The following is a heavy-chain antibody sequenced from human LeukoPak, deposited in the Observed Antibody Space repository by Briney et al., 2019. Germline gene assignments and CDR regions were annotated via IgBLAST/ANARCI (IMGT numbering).Heavy chain of an antibody. Sequence: PSETLSLTCTVSGGSISSYYWSWIRQPPGKGLEWIGYIYYRGSTNYNPSLKSRVTISVDTSKNQFSLKLSSVAPADTAVYYCARGGYYGSGNDFRFDPWGQGTLVTVSS. V-gene: IGHV4-59*01. CDR2: IYYRGST. CDR1: GGSISSYY. D-gene: IGHD3-10*01. CDR3: ARGGYYGSGNDFRFDP. J-gene: IGHJ5*02.